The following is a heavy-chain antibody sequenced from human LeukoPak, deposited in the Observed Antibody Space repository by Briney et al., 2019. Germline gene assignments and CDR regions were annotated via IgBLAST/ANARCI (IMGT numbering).Heavy chain of an antibody. Sequence: PGGSLRLSCAASGFTFSSYGMHWVRQAPGKGLEWVGRIKSKTDGGTTDYAAPVKGRFTISRDDSKNTLYLQMNSLKTEDTAVYYCTTRGALPRGIQQVDYWGQGTLVTVSS. D-gene: IGHD5-18*01. CDR3: TTRGALPRGIQQVDY. J-gene: IGHJ4*02. V-gene: IGHV3-15*01. CDR1: GFTFSSYG. CDR2: IKSKTDGGTT.